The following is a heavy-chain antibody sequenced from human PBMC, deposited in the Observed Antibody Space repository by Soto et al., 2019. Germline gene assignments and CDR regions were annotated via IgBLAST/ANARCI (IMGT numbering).Heavy chain of an antibody. J-gene: IGHJ5*02. CDR1: GFTFSSYG. V-gene: IGHV3-30*03. D-gene: IGHD2-15*01. CDR3: ARGIATGQLDP. Sequence: GGSLRLSCAASGFTFSSYGMHWVRQAPGKGLEWVAVISYDGSNKYYADSVKGRFTISRDNSKNTLYLQMNSLRAEDTAVYYCARGIATGQLDPWGQGTLVTVSS. CDR2: ISYDGSNK.